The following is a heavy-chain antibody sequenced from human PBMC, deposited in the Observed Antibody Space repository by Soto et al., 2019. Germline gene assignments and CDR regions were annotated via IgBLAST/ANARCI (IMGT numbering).Heavy chain of an antibody. CDR2: ISGSGGST. V-gene: IGHV3-23*01. Sequence: EVQLLESGGGLVQPGGSLRLSCAASGFTFSSYAMSWVRQAPGKGLEWVSAISGSGGSTYYADSVKGRFTISRDNSKNALYLQMNSLRGEDTVVYYCAKLKHTAMAFDYWGQGTLVAVFS. D-gene: IGHD5-18*01. J-gene: IGHJ4*02. CDR1: GFTFSSYA. CDR3: AKLKHTAMAFDY.